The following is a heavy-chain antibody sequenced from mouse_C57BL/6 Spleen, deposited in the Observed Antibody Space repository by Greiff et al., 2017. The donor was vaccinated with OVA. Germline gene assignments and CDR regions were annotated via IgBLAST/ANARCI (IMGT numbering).Heavy chain of an antibody. CDR2: IYPSDSET. CDR3: ARRGLGDFDY. J-gene: IGHJ2*01. V-gene: IGHV1-61*01. CDR1: GYTFTSYW. Sequence: VQLQQPGAELVRPGSSVKLSCKASGYTFTSYWMDWVKQRPGQGLEWIGNIYPSDSETHYNQKFKDKATLTVDKSSSTAYMQLSSLTSEDSAVYYCARRGLGDFDYWGQGTTLTVSS. D-gene: IGHD4-1*01.